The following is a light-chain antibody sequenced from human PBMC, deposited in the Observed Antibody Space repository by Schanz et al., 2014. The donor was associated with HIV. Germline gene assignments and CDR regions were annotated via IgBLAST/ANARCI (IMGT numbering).Light chain of an antibody. V-gene: IGLV1-51*01. J-gene: IGLJ2*01. CDR1: AFNIGQNY. CDR3: ATWDSTLSAVV. Sequence: PPSMSAAPGQRVTISCAGSAFNIGQNYVSWFQQFPGTAPKLLIYVNHQRPSDIPDRFSGSKTGTSATLAIVGLQTGDEADYYCATWDSTLSAVVFGGGTKLTVL. CDR2: VNH.